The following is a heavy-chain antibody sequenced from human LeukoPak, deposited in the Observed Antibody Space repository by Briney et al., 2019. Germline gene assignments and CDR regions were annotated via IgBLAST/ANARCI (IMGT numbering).Heavy chain of an antibody. CDR1: GGTFSSYA. V-gene: IGHV1-69*13. CDR2: IIPIFGTA. D-gene: IGHD3-3*01. Sequence: SVKVSCKASGGTFSSYAISWVRQAPGQGLEWMGGIIPIFGTANYAQKFQGRVTITADESTSTAYMELSSLRSEDTAVYYCARPATIFGVVNNLDYWGQGTLVTVSS. J-gene: IGHJ4*02. CDR3: ARPATIFGVVNNLDY.